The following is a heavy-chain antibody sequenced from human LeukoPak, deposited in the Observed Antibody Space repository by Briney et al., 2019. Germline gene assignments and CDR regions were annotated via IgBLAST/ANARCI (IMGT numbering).Heavy chain of an antibody. J-gene: IGHJ4*02. CDR2: IYYSGST. CDR1: GGSISSGGYS. D-gene: IGHD6-19*01. V-gene: IGHV4-30-4*07. CDR3: ARDLGMAGIAPVDY. Sequence: SETLSLTCAVSGGSISSGGYSWSWIRQPPGKGLEWIGYIYYSGSTYYNPSLKSRVTISVDTSKNQFSLKVTSVTAADTAVYYCARDLGMAGIAPVDYWGQGTLVTVSS.